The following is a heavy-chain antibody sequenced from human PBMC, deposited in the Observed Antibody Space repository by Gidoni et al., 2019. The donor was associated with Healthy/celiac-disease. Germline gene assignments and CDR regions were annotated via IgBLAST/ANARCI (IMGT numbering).Heavy chain of an antibody. CDR2: ISYDGSNK. D-gene: IGHD3-22*01. Sequence: QVQLVESGGGVVQPGRSLRLSCAASGFTFSSYGMHWVRQAPGKGLEWVAVISYDGSNKYYADSVKGRFTISRDNSKNTLYLQMNSLRAEDTAVYYCRTYRYDSSGYYYDDYWGQGTLVTVSS. CDR3: RTYRYDSSGYYYDDY. CDR1: GFTFSSYG. J-gene: IGHJ4*02. V-gene: IGHV3-30*03.